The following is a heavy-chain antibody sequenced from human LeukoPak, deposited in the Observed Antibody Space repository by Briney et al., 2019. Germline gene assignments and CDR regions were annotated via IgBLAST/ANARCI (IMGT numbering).Heavy chain of an antibody. J-gene: IGHJ4*02. V-gene: IGHV3-30-3*01. CDR3: ARESSLSFSGAFDY. CDR1: GFTFSSYA. CDR2: ISYDGSNK. D-gene: IGHD2/OR15-2a*01. Sequence: GGSLRLSCAASGFTFSSYAMHWVRQAPGKGLEWVAVISYDGSNKYYADSVKGRSTISRDNSRNTLYLQVNSQRAEDTAVYYCARESSLSFSGAFDYWGQGTLVTVSS.